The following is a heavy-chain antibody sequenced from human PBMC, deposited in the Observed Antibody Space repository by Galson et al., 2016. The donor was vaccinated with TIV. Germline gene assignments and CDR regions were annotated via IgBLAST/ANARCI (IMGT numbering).Heavy chain of an antibody. V-gene: IGHV3-30*02. J-gene: IGHJ4*02. Sequence: SLRLSCAASGFVFGHYAMHWVRQAPGKGLEWVTRIGHDEVETNYADSVKGRFTVSRDNSKEMMFLEMNSLRPEDTAVYYCVKGNGYIYGYGQFDRWGQGTLVTVSS. D-gene: IGHD5-18*01. CDR2: IGHDEVET. CDR1: GFVFGHYA. CDR3: VKGNGYIYGYGQFDR.